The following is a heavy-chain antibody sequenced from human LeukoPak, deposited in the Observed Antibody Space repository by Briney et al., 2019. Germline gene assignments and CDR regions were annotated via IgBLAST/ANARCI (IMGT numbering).Heavy chain of an antibody. V-gene: IGHV3-74*01. D-gene: IGHD1-26*01. CDR2: INDDGSIT. CDR1: GFTFSRSW. J-gene: IGHJ4*02. Sequence: GGSLRLSCAASGFTFSRSWMHWVRQAPGKGLMWVSRINDDGSITSYADSVKGRFTISRDNAKNTLYLQMNSLRAEDTAVYYCARGPAANSGNYYVGDYWGQGTLVTVSS. CDR3: ARGPAANSGNYYVGDY.